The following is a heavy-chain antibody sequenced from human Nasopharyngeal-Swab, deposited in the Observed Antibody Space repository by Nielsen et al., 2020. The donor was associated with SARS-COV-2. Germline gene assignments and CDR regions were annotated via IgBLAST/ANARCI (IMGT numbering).Heavy chain of an antibody. V-gene: IGHV1-8*02. CDR2: MNPNSGNT. CDR1: GGTFSSYA. D-gene: IGHD6-19*01. J-gene: IGHJ4*02. Sequence: ASVKVSCKASGGTFSSYAINWVRQATGQGLEWMGWMNPNSGNTGYAQKFQGRVTMTRNTSISTAYMELSSLRSEDTAVYYCARSNGGWYFTPPDYWGQGTLVTVSS. CDR3: ARSNGGWYFTPPDY.